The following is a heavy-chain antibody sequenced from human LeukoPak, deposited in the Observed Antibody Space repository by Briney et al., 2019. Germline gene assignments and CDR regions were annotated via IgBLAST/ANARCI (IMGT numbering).Heavy chain of an antibody. J-gene: IGHJ5*02. CDR3: ARGYCSGGSCYVNWFDP. V-gene: IGHV1-2*02. Sequence: GASVKVSCKASGYTFTGYYMHWVRQAPGQGLEWMGWINPNSGGTNYAQKFQGRVTMTRNTSISTAYMELSSLRSEDTAVYYCARGYCSGGSCYVNWFDPWGQGTLVTVSS. D-gene: IGHD2-15*01. CDR1: GYTFTGYY. CDR2: INPNSGGT.